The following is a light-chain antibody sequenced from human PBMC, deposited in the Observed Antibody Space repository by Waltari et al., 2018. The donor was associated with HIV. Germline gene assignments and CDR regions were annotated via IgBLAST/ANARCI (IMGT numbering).Light chain of an antibody. V-gene: IGKV4-1*01. CDR1: QSVLVNSNVQNH. CDR2: GAS. J-gene: IGKJ1*01. Sequence: DIVMTQSPDSLTVSLGERAPINCKSRQSVLVNSNVQNHLAWYQQKSGQPPKLLLYGASDRQSGVPARFSASGSVTDFTLTISSLQAEDVALYYCHQYYSYPQTFGQGTKVEIK. CDR3: HQYYSYPQT.